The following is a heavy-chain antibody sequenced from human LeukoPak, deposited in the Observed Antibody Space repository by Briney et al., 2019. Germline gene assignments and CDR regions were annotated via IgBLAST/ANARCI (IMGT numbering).Heavy chain of an antibody. J-gene: IGHJ2*01. CDR3: ARDGGTFWYFDL. V-gene: IGHV3-66*01. CDR2: IYSDGST. Sequence: GGSLRLSCVASGFTVSSNYMTWVRQAPGKGLEWVSVIYSDGSTYYADSVKGRFTISRDNSKNTLYLQMNSLRAEDTAVYYCARDGGTFWYFDLWGRGTLVSVSS. D-gene: IGHD6-25*01. CDR1: GFTVSSNY.